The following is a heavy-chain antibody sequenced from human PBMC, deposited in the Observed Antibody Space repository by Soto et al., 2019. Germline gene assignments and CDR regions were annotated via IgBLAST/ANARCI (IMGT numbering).Heavy chain of an antibody. CDR2: ISYDGGKK. V-gene: IGHV3-30*18. Sequence: PGGSLRLSCAASGFTFSSYGMHWVRQAPGKGLEWVALISYDGGKKYYADSVKGRFTISRDNSKNTLYLQMNSLRPEDTAIYYCRKVVAYGSVVDCSEKSSSYYGWTSGAKGPRSPSP. D-gene: IGHD2-21*01. CDR3: RKVVAYGSVVDCSEKSSSYYGWTS. J-gene: IGHJ6*02. CDR1: GFTFSSYG.